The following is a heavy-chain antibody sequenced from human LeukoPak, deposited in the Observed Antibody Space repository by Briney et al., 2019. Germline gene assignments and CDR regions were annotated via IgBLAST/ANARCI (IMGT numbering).Heavy chain of an antibody. CDR3: AKDHESDGYPCLDH. J-gene: IGHJ4*02. CDR1: GFTFSRLA. V-gene: IGHV3-23*01. D-gene: IGHD3-22*01. Sequence: PGGSLRLSCAASGFTFSRLAMTWARQAPGTGLEWVSTISASGPYYADAVRGRFTISRDNSRNTLSLQMDSLRAEDTAVYYCAKDHESDGYPCLDHWGLGALVTVSS. CDR2: ISASGP.